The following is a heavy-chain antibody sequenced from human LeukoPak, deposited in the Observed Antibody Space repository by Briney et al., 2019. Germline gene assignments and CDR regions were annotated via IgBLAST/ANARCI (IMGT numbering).Heavy chain of an antibody. CDR1: GFTFKLYW. Sequence: PGGSLRLSCAVSGFTFKLYWMHWVRQAPGKGPVWVSRINDDGSDTTYADSVKGRFTISRDDAKNMLFLQMNSLGAEDTAVYYCARDDPYSSNYYMDVWAKGTTVTVSS. CDR3: ARDDPYSSNYYMDV. V-gene: IGHV3-74*01. D-gene: IGHD6-19*01. CDR2: INDDGSDT. J-gene: IGHJ6*03.